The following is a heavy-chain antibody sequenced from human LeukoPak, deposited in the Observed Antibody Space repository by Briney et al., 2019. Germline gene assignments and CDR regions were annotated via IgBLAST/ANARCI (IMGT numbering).Heavy chain of an antibody. CDR3: AGDWN. Sequence: SETLSLTCTVSNGSMTNYWSWIRQPPGKGLEWIGYIYSSGSTIYNPPLKSRVTISIDTSKNQFSLKLISVTAEDTAVYYCAGDWNWGQGTLVTVSS. D-gene: IGHD3-3*01. CDR1: NGSMTNY. CDR2: IYSSGST. V-gene: IGHV4-59*01. J-gene: IGHJ4*02.